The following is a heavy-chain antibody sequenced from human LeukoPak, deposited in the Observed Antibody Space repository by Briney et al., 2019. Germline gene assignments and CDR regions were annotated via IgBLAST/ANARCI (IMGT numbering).Heavy chain of an antibody. CDR2: ISSSSSYI. CDR1: GFTFSSYS. Sequence: PGGSLRLSCAASGFTFSSYSMNWVRQAPGKGLEWVSSISSSSSYIYYADSVKGRLTISRDNAKNSLYLQMNSLRAEDTAVYYCAAQWEPYFDYWGQGTLVTVSS. V-gene: IGHV3-21*01. J-gene: IGHJ4*02. D-gene: IGHD1-26*01. CDR3: AAQWEPYFDY.